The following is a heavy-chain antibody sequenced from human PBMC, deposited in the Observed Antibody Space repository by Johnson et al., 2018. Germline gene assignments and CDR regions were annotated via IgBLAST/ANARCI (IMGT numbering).Heavy chain of an antibody. D-gene: IGHD3-22*01. CDR3: AREYYYDSSGYYYNFQH. V-gene: IGHV3-21*01. CDR1: GFTFSSYS. Sequence: VQLVESGGGLVKPGGSLRLSCAASGFTFSSYSMNWVRQAPGKGLEWVSSISSSSSYICYADSVKGRFTISRDNAKNSLYLQMNSLRAEDTAVYYCAREYYYDSSGYYYNFQHWGQGTLVTVSS. CDR2: ISSSSSYI. J-gene: IGHJ1*01.